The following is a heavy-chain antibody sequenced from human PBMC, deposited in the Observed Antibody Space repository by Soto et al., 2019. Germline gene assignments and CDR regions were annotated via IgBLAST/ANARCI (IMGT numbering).Heavy chain of an antibody. J-gene: IGHJ4*02. CDR3: ARRGSLEY. CDR1: GFTFSDYY. V-gene: IGHV3-11*05. CDR2: ISGPGGHT. D-gene: IGHD3-10*01. Sequence: QVQLVESGGGFVKPGGSLRLSCAASGFTFSDYYMSWVRQAPGKGLEWVSYISGPGGHTNYADSVRGRFTISRDNAKNSVYLQMNSLRVEDTAVYYCARRGSLEYWGQGTLVTVSS.